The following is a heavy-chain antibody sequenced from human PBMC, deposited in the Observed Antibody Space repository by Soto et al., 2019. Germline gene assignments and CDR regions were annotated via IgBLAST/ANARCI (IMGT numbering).Heavy chain of an antibody. CDR2: IYYSGST. J-gene: IGHJ6*02. CDR1: GGSISSGGYY. V-gene: IGHV4-31*03. CDR3: ARGIWFGAQYGMDV. Sequence: SETLSLTCTVSGGSISSGGYYWSWIRQHPGKGLEWIGYIYYSGSTYYNPSLKSRVTISVDTSKNQFSLKLSSVTAADTAVYYCARGIWFGAQYGMDVWGQGTTVTVSS. D-gene: IGHD3-10*01.